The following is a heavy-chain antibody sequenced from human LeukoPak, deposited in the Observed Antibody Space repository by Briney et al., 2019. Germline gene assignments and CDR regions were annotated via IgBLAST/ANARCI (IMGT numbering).Heavy chain of an antibody. CDR2: IYYSGST. Sequence: PSQTLSLTCTVSGGSISSCGYYWSWIRQHPGKGLEWIGYIYYSGSTYYNPSLKSRVTISVDTSKNQFSLKLSSVTAADTAVYYCARLPYCGGDCNAEYFQHWGQGTLVTVSS. J-gene: IGHJ1*01. D-gene: IGHD2-21*02. CDR1: GGSISSCGYY. V-gene: IGHV4-31*03. CDR3: ARLPYCGGDCNAEYFQH.